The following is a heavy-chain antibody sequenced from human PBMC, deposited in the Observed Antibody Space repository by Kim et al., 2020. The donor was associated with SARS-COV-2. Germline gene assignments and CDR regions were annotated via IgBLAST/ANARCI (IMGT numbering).Heavy chain of an antibody. CDR3: ARDRIDSSSV. J-gene: IGHJ6*04. CDR2: IYYSGTT. CDR1: GGSVSSGCYY. V-gene: IGHV4-61*03. Sequence: SETLSLTCTVSGGSVSSGCYYWSWIRQPPGKGLEWIGYIYYSGTTNYNPSLKSRVTISVDTSKNHFSLKLSSVTAADTAVYYCARDRIDSSSVWGEGTTVTVSP. D-gene: IGHD2-15*01.